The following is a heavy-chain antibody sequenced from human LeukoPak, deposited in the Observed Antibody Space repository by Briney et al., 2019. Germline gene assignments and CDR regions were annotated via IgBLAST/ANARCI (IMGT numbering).Heavy chain of an antibody. J-gene: IGHJ3*02. D-gene: IGHD1-26*01. CDR2: IRSTKDGGTA. Sequence: GGSLTLSCAASEFVFSDYYMSWIRQAPGKGLEWVGRIRSTKDGGTADYAAPVKGRFTVSRDDSKNTVYLQMNSLKTEDTAVYYCTTGSYYTTGAFDIWGQGTMVTVSS. CDR1: EFVFSDYY. CDR3: TTGSYYTTGAFDI. V-gene: IGHV3-15*01.